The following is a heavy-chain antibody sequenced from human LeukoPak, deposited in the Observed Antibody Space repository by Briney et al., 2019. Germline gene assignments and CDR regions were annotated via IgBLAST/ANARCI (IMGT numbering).Heavy chain of an antibody. V-gene: IGHV3-7*02. CDR3: AKNGGPHGMDV. D-gene: IGHD3-16*01. J-gene: IGHJ6*02. CDR2: IKHDGSET. Sequence: GGSLILSCAASGFTFSTYWMTWVRQAPGKGLGWVANIKHDGSETNYVDSVKGRFTISRDNAKNSLHLQMNSLRVEDTAVYYCAKNGGPHGMDVWGQGTTVTVSS. CDR1: GFTFSTYW.